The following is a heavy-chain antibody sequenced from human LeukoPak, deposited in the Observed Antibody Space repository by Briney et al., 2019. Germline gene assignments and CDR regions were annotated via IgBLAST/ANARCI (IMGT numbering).Heavy chain of an antibody. CDR1: GFTFTSYA. CDR3: AKRGVVIRVILVGFHKEAYYFDS. CDR2: ISDRGST. D-gene: IGHD3-22*01. J-gene: IGHJ4*02. V-gene: IGHV3-23*01. Sequence: SGGSLRLSCAASGFTFTSYAMSWVRQGPGKGLEWVAGISDRGSTKYADSVKGRFTISRDNPKNTLYLQMDSVRAEDTAVYFCAKRGVVIRVILVGFHKEAYYFDSWGQGALVTVSS.